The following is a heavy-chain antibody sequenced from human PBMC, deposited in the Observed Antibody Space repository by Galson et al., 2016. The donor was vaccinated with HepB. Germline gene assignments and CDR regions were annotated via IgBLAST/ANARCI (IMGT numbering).Heavy chain of an antibody. V-gene: IGHV3-21*01. Sequence: SLRLSCAASGFIFSDYNMHWARQAPGKGLEWVSSISVTSNYIYYAKSLKGRITISRDNARNSLFLEMSTLRVDDTAVYYCVRTRMHTYGPPFFDHWGQGVLVSVSS. D-gene: IGHD5-18*01. CDR1: GFIFSDYN. CDR3: VRTRMHTYGPPFFDH. CDR2: ISVTSNYI. J-gene: IGHJ4*02.